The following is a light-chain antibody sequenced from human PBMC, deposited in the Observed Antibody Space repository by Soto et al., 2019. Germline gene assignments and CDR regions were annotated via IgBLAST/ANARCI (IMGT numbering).Light chain of an antibody. CDR3: SSYAGSNNYV. CDR2: DNN. V-gene: IGLV1-40*01. CDR1: SSNIGAGYH. Sequence: QSVLTQPPSVSGAPGQRVTISCTGGSSNIGAGYHVHWYQQLPRTAPKLLIFDNNNRPSGVPDRFSGSKSGTSASMAITGLQAEDEADYYCSSYAGSNNYVFGTGTKV. J-gene: IGLJ1*01.